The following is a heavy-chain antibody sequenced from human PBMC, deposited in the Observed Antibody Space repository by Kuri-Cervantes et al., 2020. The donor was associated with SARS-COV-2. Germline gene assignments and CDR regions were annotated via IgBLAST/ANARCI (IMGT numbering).Heavy chain of an antibody. CDR2: INHSGST. D-gene: IGHD3-10*01. Sequence: SETLSPTCTVSGGPISSSSYYWGWLRQPPGKGLEWIGEINHSGSTYYNPSLKSRVPISVDTSKNQFSLKLSSVTAADTAVYYCAGSMVRGAVDYWGQGTLVTVSS. CDR1: GGPISSSSYY. CDR3: AGSMVRGAVDY. J-gene: IGHJ4*02. V-gene: IGHV4-39*07.